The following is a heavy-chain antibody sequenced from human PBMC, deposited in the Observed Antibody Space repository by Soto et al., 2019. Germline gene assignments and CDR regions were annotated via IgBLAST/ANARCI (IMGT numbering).Heavy chain of an antibody. CDR3: AASCVGCGGFNYYGMDV. D-gene: IGHD2-21*01. Sequence: QVQLQESGPGLVKPSQTLSLTCTVSGGSISSGGYYWSWIRQHPGKGLEWIGYIYYSGSTYYNPSLKSRVTLSVDTSNNQFSLKLSSVTAADTAVYYCAASCVGCGGFNYYGMDVWGQGTTVTVSS. J-gene: IGHJ6*02. CDR1: GGSISSGGYY. CDR2: IYYSGST. V-gene: IGHV4-31*03.